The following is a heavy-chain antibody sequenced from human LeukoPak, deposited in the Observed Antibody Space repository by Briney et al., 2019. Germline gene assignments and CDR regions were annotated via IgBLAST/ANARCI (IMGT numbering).Heavy chain of an antibody. CDR1: GGAFSSYA. V-gene: IGHV1-69*04. Sequence: GASVKVSCKASGGAFSSYAISWVRQAPGQGLEWMGRIIPILGIANYAQKFQGRVTITADKSTSTAYMELSSLRSEDTAVYYCARDNSWTTVFDYWGQGTLVTVSS. D-gene: IGHD4-17*01. J-gene: IGHJ4*02. CDR3: ARDNSWTTVFDY. CDR2: IIPILGIA.